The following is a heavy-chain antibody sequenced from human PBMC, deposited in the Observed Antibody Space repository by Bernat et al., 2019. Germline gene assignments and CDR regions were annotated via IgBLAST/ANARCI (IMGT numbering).Heavy chain of an antibody. J-gene: IGHJ4*02. CDR3: ARTYYYGSGSYLHPDY. CDR1: GGSISSYY. V-gene: IGHV4-59*04. Sequence: QVQLQESGPGLVKPSETLSLTCTVSGGSISSYYWSWIRQPPGKGLEWIGYIYYSGSTYYNPSLKSRVTISVDTSKNQFSLKLSSVTAADTAVYYCARTYYYGSGSYLHPDYWGQGTLVTVSS. D-gene: IGHD3-10*01. CDR2: IYYSGST.